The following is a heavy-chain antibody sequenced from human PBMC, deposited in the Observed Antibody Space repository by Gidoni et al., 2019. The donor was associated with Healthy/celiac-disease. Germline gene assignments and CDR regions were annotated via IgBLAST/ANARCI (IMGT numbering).Heavy chain of an antibody. D-gene: IGHD6-13*01. V-gene: IGHV4-31*03. CDR1: GGSISSGGYY. Sequence: QVQLQESGPGLVKPSQTLSLTCTVSGGSISSGGYYWSWIRQHPGKGLEWIGYIYSSGSTYYNPSLKSRVTISVDTSKNQFSLKLSSVTAADTAVYYCARDYTAAAGTQKLYYYGMDVWGQGTTVTVSS. CDR3: ARDYTAAAGTQKLYYYGMDV. J-gene: IGHJ6*02. CDR2: IYSSGST.